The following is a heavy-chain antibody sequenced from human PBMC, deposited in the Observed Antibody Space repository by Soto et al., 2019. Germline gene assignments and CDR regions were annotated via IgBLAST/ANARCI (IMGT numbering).Heavy chain of an antibody. D-gene: IGHD2-21*02. CDR2: INAGNGNT. Sequence: QVQLVQSGAEEKKPGASVKVSRKASGYTFTSYAMHWVRQAPGQRLEWMGWINAGNGNTKYSQKFQGRVTITRDTSASTAYMELSRLRSEDTAVYYCARSIVVVTALDYWGQGTLVTVSS. CDR3: ARSIVVVTALDY. V-gene: IGHV1-3*05. J-gene: IGHJ4*02. CDR1: GYTFTSYA.